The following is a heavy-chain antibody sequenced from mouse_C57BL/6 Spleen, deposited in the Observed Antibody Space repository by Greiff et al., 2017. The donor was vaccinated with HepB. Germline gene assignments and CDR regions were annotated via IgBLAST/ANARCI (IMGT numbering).Heavy chain of an antibody. CDR2: IDPEDGDT. D-gene: IGHD2-1*01. CDR3: TLYYGNFYYAMDY. CDR1: GFNIKDYY. Sequence: DVQLQESGAELVRPGASVKLSCTASGFNIKDYYMHWVKQRPEQGLEWIGRIDPEDGDTEYAPKFQGKATMTADTSSNTAYLQLSSLTSEDTAVYYCTLYYGNFYYAMDYWGQGTSVTVSS. J-gene: IGHJ4*01. V-gene: IGHV14-1*01.